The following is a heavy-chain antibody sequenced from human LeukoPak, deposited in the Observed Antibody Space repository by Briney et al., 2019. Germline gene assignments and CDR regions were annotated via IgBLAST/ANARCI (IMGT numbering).Heavy chain of an antibody. CDR3: ARSYSSSDHYYYYGMDV. J-gene: IGHJ6*02. D-gene: IGHD6-13*01. CDR1: GGSISSYY. CDR2: INYIRTT. Sequence: SETLSLTCTVSGGSISSYYWNWIRQPPGKGLEWIGYINYIRTTDYDPSLKSRVTISLDTSKNRFSLKLSSVTAADTAMYYCARSYSSSDHYYYYGMDVWGQGTTVTVSS. V-gene: IGHV4-59*08.